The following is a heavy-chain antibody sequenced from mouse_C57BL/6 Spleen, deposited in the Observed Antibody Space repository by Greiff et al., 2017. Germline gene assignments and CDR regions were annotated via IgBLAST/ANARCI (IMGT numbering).Heavy chain of an antibody. Sequence: QVQLQQPGAELVRPGSSVKLSCKASGYTFTSYWMHWVKQRPIQGLEWIGNIDPSDSETHYNQKFKDKATLTVDKSSSTAYMQLSSLTSEDSAVYYCAAIYYDYDRNFDYWGQGTTLTVSS. CDR2: IDPSDSET. CDR3: AAIYYDYDRNFDY. J-gene: IGHJ2*01. V-gene: IGHV1-52*01. D-gene: IGHD2-4*01. CDR1: GYTFTSYW.